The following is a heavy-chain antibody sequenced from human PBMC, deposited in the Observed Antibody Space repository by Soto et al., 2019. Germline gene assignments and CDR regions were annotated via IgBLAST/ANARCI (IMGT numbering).Heavy chain of an antibody. Sequence: TLSLTCAVSGGSISSGGYSWSWIRQPPGKGLEWIGYIYQSGSTYYNPSLKSRVTISVDRSKNQFSLKLSSVTAADTAVYYCARVIKRNYYDSSGYLPDGYFDYWGQGTLVTVSS. J-gene: IGHJ4*02. D-gene: IGHD3-22*01. CDR3: ARVIKRNYYDSSGYLPDGYFDY. V-gene: IGHV4-30-2*01. CDR2: IYQSGST. CDR1: GGSISSGGYS.